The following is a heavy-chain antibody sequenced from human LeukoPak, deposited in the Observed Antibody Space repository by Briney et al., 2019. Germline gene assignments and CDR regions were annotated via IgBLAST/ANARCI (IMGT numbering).Heavy chain of an antibody. CDR3: ATRMAGGYSYGAPSN. J-gene: IGHJ4*02. Sequence: GASVKVSCKVSGYTLTELSMHWVRQAPGKGLEWMGGFDPEDGETIYAQKFQGRVTMTEDTSTDTAYMEVNSLTSEDTAVYYCATRMAGGYSYGAPSNWGQGTLVTVSS. V-gene: IGHV1-24*01. D-gene: IGHD5-18*01. CDR1: GYTLTELS. CDR2: FDPEDGET.